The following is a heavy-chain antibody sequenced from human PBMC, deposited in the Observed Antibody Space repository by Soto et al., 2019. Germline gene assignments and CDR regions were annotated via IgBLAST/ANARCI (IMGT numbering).Heavy chain of an antibody. CDR3: ARGGLRGYCSGGSCSDLNWFAP. CDR1: GYTFTSYD. CDR2: MNPNSGNT. V-gene: IGHV1-8*01. D-gene: IGHD2-15*01. Sequence: ASVKVSCKAAGYTFTSYDINWVRQATGQGLEWMGWMNPNSGNTGYAQKFQGRVTMTRNTSISTAYMELSSLRSEDTAVYYCARGGLRGYCSGGSCSDLNWFAPWGKGTLVLVSS. J-gene: IGHJ5*02.